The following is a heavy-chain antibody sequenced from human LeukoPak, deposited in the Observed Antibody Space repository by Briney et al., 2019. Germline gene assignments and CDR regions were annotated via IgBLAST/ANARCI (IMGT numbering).Heavy chain of an antibody. CDR1: GFTFSSYA. CDR2: ISGSGGST. V-gene: IGHV3-23*01. D-gene: IGHD3-10*01. J-gene: IGHJ4*02. Sequence: GGSLRLSCAASGFTFSSYAMSWVRQAPGKGLEWVSAISGSGGSTYYADSVKGRFTISRDNSKNTMYLQINSLRAEDTAVYYCANSGGVLWFGELLPKYYFDYWGQGTLVTVSS. CDR3: ANSGGVLWFGELLPKYYFDY.